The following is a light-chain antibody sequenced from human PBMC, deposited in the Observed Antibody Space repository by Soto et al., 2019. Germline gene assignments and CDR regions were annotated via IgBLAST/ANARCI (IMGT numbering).Light chain of an antibody. CDR3: SSYAAGSPSVL. J-gene: IGLJ3*02. V-gene: IGLV2-23*01. Sequence: QSVLTQPASVAGSPGQSITISCTGISNTIETSTLVSWYQQYPGEAPNLIIYEDTKRPSGVSDRFSGFKSGNTASLTISGLQRDDESDYYCSSYAAGSPSVLFGGGTKLPVL. CDR1: SNTIETSTL. CDR2: EDT.